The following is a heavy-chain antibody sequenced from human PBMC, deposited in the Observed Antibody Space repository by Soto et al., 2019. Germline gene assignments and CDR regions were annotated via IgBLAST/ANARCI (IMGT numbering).Heavy chain of an antibody. CDR2: ISYDGSNK. J-gene: IGHJ4*02. D-gene: IGHD5-18*01. Sequence: PGGSLRLSCAASGFTFSSYGMHWVRQVPGKGLEWVAVISYDGSNKYYADSVKGRFTISRDNSKNTLYLQMNSLRAEDTAVYYCAKERGYSYGYYFDYWGQGTLVTVSS. V-gene: IGHV3-30*18. CDR3: AKERGYSYGYYFDY. CDR1: GFTFSSYG.